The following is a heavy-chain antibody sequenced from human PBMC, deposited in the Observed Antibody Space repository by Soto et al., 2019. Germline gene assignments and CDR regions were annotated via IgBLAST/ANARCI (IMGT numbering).Heavy chain of an antibody. CDR3: ARHSLALRKNNWFDP. CDR1: GDSIISSDFY. V-gene: IGHV4-39*01. J-gene: IGHJ5*02. D-gene: IGHD3-3*02. Sequence: XATLSLTCTVSGDSIISSDFYWGWVRQPPGKDLEWIGSIFYLGSSYYNPSRKSRVTMSVDTSKNQFSLRLRAVTAADTALYFCARHSLALRKNNWFDPWGQGIMVTVSS. CDR2: IFYLGSS.